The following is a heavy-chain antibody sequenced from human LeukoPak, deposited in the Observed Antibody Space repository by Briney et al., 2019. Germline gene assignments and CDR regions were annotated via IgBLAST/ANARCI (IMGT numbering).Heavy chain of an antibody. Sequence: GGSLRLSCAASGFTFSSYAMHWVRQAPGKGLEYVSAISSNGGSTYYANSVEGRFTISRDNSKNTLYLQMGSLRAEDMAVYYCARDGWSTMVRGVLYYWGQGTLVTVSS. V-gene: IGHV3-64*01. CDR1: GFTFSSYA. J-gene: IGHJ4*02. D-gene: IGHD3-10*01. CDR2: ISSNGGST. CDR3: ARDGWSTMVRGVLYY.